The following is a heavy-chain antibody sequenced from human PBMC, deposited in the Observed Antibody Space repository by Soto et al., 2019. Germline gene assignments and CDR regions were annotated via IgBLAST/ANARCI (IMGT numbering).Heavy chain of an antibody. Sequence: PGGSLRLSCAASGFTFSSYAMSWVRQAPGKGLEWVSAISGGGSNTYYADSVKGRFTISRDNSKNTLYLQMDSLRAEDTAVYYCAKNHLAVAGTGDDYWGQGTLVTVSS. CDR1: GFTFSSYA. V-gene: IGHV3-23*01. CDR3: AKNHLAVAGTGDDY. CDR2: ISGGGSNT. J-gene: IGHJ4*02. D-gene: IGHD6-19*01.